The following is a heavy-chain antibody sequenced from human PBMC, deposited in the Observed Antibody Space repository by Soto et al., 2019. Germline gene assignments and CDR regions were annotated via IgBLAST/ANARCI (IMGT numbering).Heavy chain of an antibody. CDR1: GFTFSSFA. V-gene: IGHV3-23*01. CDR2: ITGSGDAT. J-gene: IGHJ5*02. CDR3: ASGLVGYCSSSSCHAYRFDP. Sequence: VQLLESGGGLVQPGGSLRLSCAASGFTFSSFAMSWVRQAPGKGLEWVSAITGSGDATFYADSVRGRFTIFRDNSKNTVYLQMNSLGAEDTALYYCASGLVGYCSSSSCHAYRFDPWGQGTLVTVSS. D-gene: IGHD2-2*01.